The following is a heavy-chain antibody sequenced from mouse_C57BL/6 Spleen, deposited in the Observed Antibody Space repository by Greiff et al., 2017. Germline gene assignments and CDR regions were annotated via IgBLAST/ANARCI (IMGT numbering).Heavy chain of an antibody. CDR1: GYAFSSYW. CDR3: ARASYCYYAMDY. CDR2: IYPGAGDT. D-gene: IGHD1-1*01. Sequence: QVQLQQSGAELVQPGASVKISCKASGYAFSSYWMNWVKQRPGTGLEWIGHIYPGAGDTNYNGTFKGKATLAVDKSSSTAYMQLSSLTSEDSAVYVCARASYCYYAMDYWGQGNSVTVSS. V-gene: IGHV1-80*01. J-gene: IGHJ4*01.